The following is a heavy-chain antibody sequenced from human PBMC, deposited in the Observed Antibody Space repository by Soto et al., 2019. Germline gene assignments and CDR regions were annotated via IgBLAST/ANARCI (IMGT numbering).Heavy chain of an antibody. CDR1: GFTFSSYA. V-gene: IGHV3-23*01. D-gene: IGHD4-17*01. CDR2: ISGSGGST. CDR3: AKDPRGPIDYGDYTGYFDY. Sequence: GGSLRLSCAASGFTFSSYAMSWVRQAPGKGLEWVSAISGSGGSTYYADSVKGRFTISRDNSKNTLYLQMNSLRAEDTAVYYCAKDPRGPIDYGDYTGYFDYWGQGTLVTVSS. J-gene: IGHJ4*02.